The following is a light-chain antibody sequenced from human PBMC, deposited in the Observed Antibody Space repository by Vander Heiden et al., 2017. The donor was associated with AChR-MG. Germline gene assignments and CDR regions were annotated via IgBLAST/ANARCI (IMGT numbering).Light chain of an antibody. CDR2: AAS. Sequence: IQLTQYPSSLSASVGDRVTITCRASQGISSYLAWYQQKPGKAPKLLIYAASTLQSGVPSRFSGSGSGTDFALTISSLQPEDFATYYCQQLNSYPRTSFGQGTRLEIK. CDR3: QQLNSYPRTS. V-gene: IGKV1-9*01. J-gene: IGKJ5*01. CDR1: QGISSY.